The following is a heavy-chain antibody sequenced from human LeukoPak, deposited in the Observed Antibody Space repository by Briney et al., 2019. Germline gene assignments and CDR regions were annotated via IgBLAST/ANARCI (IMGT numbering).Heavy chain of an antibody. V-gene: IGHV4-34*01. CDR2: IKHNGSP. J-gene: IGHJ3*02. Sequence: SETLFLTCAVYGESFSGYYWSWIRQPPAKGLERIGEIKHNGSPYYNPSLKSRVTISVDTSKNQFSLKLSSVTAADTAVYDCASDIVVVVVATGNDAFDIWGQGTMVSVSS. CDR1: GESFSGYY. D-gene: IGHD2-15*01. CDR3: ASDIVVVVVATGNDAFDI.